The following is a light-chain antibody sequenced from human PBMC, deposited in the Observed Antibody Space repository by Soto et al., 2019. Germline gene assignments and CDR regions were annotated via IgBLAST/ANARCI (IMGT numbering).Light chain of an antibody. Sequence: QSALTQPASVSGSPGQSITISCIGTSSDVGNYELVSWYQQLPGKAPKLIIYEVTKRPSGVPNRFSGSKSGNTASLTISGLLAEDEAEYHCCSFAGGSTYVVFGGGTKLTVL. CDR1: SSDVGNYEL. V-gene: IGLV2-23*02. J-gene: IGLJ2*01. CDR3: CSFAGGSTYVV. CDR2: EVT.